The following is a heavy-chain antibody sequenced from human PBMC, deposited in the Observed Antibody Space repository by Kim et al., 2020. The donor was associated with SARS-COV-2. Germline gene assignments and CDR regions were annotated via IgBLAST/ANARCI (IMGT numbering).Heavy chain of an antibody. CDR3: ARAARAMDSYYFDY. D-gene: IGHD5-18*01. Sequence: GGSLRLSCAASGFTFSSYAMHWVRQAPGKGLEWVAVISYDGSNKYYADSVKGRFTISRDNSKNTLYLQMNSLRAEDTAVYYCARAARAMDSYYFDYWGQGTLVTVSS. J-gene: IGHJ4*02. CDR1: GFTFSSYA. CDR2: ISYDGSNK. V-gene: IGHV3-30-3*01.